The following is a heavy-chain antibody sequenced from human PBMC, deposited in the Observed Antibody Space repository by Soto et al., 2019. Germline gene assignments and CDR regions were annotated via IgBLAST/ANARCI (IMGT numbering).Heavy chain of an antibody. D-gene: IGHD6-13*01. CDR2: IYYSGST. CDR3: ARRERAAGTDWWFDS. J-gene: IGHJ5*01. Sequence: SETLSVTCTVSCGSISSSSFHWGWIRQPPGKGLEWIGSIYYSGSTYYSPSLKSRVTISVDTSKNQFSLKLSSVTAADTAVYYCARRERAAGTDWWFDSWGQGTLVTVSS. V-gene: IGHV4-39*01. CDR1: CGSISSSSFH.